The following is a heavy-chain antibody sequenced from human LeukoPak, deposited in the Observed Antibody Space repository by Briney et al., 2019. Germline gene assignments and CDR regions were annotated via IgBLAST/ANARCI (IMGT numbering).Heavy chain of an antibody. D-gene: IGHD2-21*02. J-gene: IGHJ4*02. Sequence: PGGSLRLSCTTSGFTFSSFTMSWVRQAPGKGLKWVSSINYNSANKWHADSVKGRFTISRDNSKNTLYLQMHSLRVDDTALYYCTKRRPSGSVTVDEYWGQGALVTVSS. CDR2: INYNSANK. CDR1: GFTFSSFT. V-gene: IGHV3-23*01. CDR3: TKRRPSGSVTVDEY.